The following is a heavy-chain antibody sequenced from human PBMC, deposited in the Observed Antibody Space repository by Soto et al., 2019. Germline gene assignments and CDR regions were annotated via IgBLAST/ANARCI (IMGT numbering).Heavy chain of an antibody. D-gene: IGHD2-15*01. J-gene: IGHJ4*02. CDR3: ARGFSGYCSGGSCSSFDY. CDR2: IFHSGIT. Sequence: SETLSLTCAVSGDSSSSTHWWTWVRQPPGKGLEYIGQIFHSGITNYNPSLESRVTISLDKSKSQFSLELNSVTGADTAIYYCARGFSGYCSGGSCSSFDYWGQGTLVTVSS. V-gene: IGHV4-4*02. CDR1: GDSSSSTHW.